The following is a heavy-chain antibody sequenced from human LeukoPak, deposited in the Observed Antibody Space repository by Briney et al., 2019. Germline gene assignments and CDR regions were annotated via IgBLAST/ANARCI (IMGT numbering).Heavy chain of an antibody. CDR2: ISGRGGTT. D-gene: IGHD3-22*01. Sequence: PGGSLRLSCAASGFTFNNYAMTWVRQSPRKGLEWVASISGRGGTTDYADSVKGRFTISRDNSQNTLYLQMNSLRAKGTAVYYCAKEENDYYDSSGYYPIDSWGQGTLVTVSS. V-gene: IGHV3-23*01. J-gene: IGHJ4*02. CDR1: GFTFNNYA. CDR3: AKEENDYYDSSGYYPIDS.